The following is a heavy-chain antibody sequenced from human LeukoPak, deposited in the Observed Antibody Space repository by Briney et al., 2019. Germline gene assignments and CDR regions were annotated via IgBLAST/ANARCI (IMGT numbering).Heavy chain of an antibody. Sequence: PSETLSLTCTVSGGSISSSSYHWGWIRQPPGKGLEWIGSIYYSGNTYYNPSLKSRVTISVDTSKNHFSLKLSSVTAADTAVYYCARDATYPPKGFDPWGQGTLVTVSS. J-gene: IGHJ5*02. CDR3: ARDATYPPKGFDP. CDR2: IYYSGNT. V-gene: IGHV4-39*07. CDR1: GGSISSSSYH.